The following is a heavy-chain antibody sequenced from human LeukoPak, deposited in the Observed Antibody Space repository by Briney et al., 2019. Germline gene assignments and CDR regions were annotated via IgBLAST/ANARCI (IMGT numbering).Heavy chain of an antibody. CDR1: GFTVSSNY. J-gene: IGHJ5*02. CDR2: IYSGGST. Sequence: PGGSLRLSCAASGFTVSSNYMSWVRQAPGKGLEWVSVIYSGGSTHYADSVKGRFTISRDNSKNTLYLQMNSLRAEDTAVYYCARESKYYDSSGYYDWFDPWGQGTLVTVSS. D-gene: IGHD3-22*01. CDR3: ARESKYYDSSGYYDWFDP. V-gene: IGHV3-53*01.